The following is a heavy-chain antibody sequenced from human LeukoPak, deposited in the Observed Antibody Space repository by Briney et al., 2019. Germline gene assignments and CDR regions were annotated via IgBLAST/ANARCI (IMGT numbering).Heavy chain of an antibody. Sequence: GGSLRLSCAASGNYWMHWVRQAPGKGLVWVSHIDSGGSWTSYADSVKGRFTISKDNAKNTVYLQMNNLRAEDTAVYYCVSFYETYWGRGTLVTVSS. CDR1: GNYW. D-gene: IGHD2/OR15-2a*01. V-gene: IGHV3-74*01. J-gene: IGHJ4*02. CDR2: IDSGGSWT. CDR3: VSFYETY.